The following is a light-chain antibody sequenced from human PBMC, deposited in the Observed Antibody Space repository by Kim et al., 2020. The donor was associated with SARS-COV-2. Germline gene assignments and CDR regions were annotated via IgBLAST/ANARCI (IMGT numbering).Light chain of an antibody. J-gene: IGKJ1*01. CDR1: QSVNN. V-gene: IGKV1-5*01. CDR2: AAS. Sequence: GDRVTITCRARQSVNNLAWYQQKPGKAPKLLIYAASTLKSGVSSRFSGTGSGTQFTLTIITLQPDDFATYYCQQYNSYSGAFGQGTKVDIK. CDR3: QQYNSYSGA.